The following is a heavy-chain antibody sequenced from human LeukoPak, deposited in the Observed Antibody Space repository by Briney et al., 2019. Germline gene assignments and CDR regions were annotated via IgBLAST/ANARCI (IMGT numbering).Heavy chain of an antibody. V-gene: IGHV1-46*01. CDR3: ASLGYCSSTSCFDY. CDR1: GYTFTSNY. Sequence: ASVKVSCKASGYTFTSNYIHWVRQAPGQGLEWMGMIYPRDGSTSYAQKFQGRVTVTRDTSTSTVHMELSGLRSEDTAVYYCASLGYCSSTSCFDYWGQGTLVTVSS. J-gene: IGHJ4*02. CDR2: IYPRDGST. D-gene: IGHD2-2*01.